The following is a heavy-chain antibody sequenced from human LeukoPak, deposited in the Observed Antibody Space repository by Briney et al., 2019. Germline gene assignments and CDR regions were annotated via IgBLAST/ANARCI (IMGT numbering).Heavy chain of an antibody. Sequence: ASVKVSCKASGYTFTSYAMHWVRQAPGQRLEWMGWINAGNGNTEYSQKFQGRVTITRDTSASTAYMELSSLRSEDTAVYYCARGFAVVVPAAIGYWGQGTLVTVSS. V-gene: IGHV1-3*01. J-gene: IGHJ4*02. D-gene: IGHD2-2*02. CDR1: GYTFTSYA. CDR3: ARGFAVVVPAAIGY. CDR2: INAGNGNT.